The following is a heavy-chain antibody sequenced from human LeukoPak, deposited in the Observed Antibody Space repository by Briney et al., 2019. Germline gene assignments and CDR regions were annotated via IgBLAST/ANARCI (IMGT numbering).Heavy chain of an antibody. V-gene: IGHV3-7*03. CDR3: TRDLAAAAT. D-gene: IGHD6-13*01. J-gene: IGHJ5*02. Sequence: GGSLRLSCAASGFTFSSYWMSWVRQAPGKGLEWVANINQDGKKRYYVDSVKGRFTISRDNAKNSLYLQVNSLTAEDTAVYYCTRDLAAAATWGQGTLVTVSS. CDR2: INQDGKKR. CDR1: GFTFSSYW.